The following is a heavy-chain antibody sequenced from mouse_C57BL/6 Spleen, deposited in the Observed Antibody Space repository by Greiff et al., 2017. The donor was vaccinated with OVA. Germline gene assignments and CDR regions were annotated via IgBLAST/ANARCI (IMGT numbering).Heavy chain of an antibody. V-gene: IGHV1-42*01. CDR3: ARGPYDGSLDY. D-gene: IGHD2-3*01. Sequence: VQLQQSGPELVKPGASVKISCKASGYSFTGYYMNWVKQSPEKSLEWIGEINPSTGGTTYNQKFKAKATLTVDKSSSTAYMQLKSLTSEDSAVYYCARGPYDGSLDYWGQGTTLTVSS. J-gene: IGHJ2*01. CDR1: GYSFTGYY. CDR2: INPSTGGT.